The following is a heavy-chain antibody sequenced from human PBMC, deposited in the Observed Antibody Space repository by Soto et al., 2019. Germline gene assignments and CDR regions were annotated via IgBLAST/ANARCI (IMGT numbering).Heavy chain of an antibody. V-gene: IGHV3-11*06. Sequence: GGSLRLSCAASGFTFSDYYMSWIRQAPGKGLEWVSYISSSSSYTNYADSVKGRFTISRDNAKNSLYLQMNSLRAEDTAVYYCARAGDYYGMDVWGQGTTVTVSS. CDR3: ARAGDYYGMDV. CDR1: GFTFSDYY. CDR2: ISSSSSYT. J-gene: IGHJ6*02.